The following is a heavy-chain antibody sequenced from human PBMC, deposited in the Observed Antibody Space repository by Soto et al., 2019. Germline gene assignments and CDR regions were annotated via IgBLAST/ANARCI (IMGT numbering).Heavy chain of an antibody. D-gene: IGHD6-6*01. V-gene: IGHV3-21*01. CDR1: GFPFSSFT. J-gene: IGHJ5*02. CDR2: ISSNSSYI. Sequence: EVQLVESGGGRVKPGGSLRLSCPPSGFPFSSFTINWVLQAPGKGMGWVSSISSNSSYIYYADSVKGRFTIDRDNAKNSLYLQMNSLRAEDTAVYYCARDPLGAARPSDPWGQGTLVTVSS. CDR3: ARDPLGAARPSDP.